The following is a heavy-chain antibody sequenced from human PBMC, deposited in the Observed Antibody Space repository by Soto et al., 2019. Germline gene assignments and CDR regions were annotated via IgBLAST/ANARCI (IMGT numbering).Heavy chain of an antibody. CDR3: ARDRYGSGSPPFDY. CDR1: GGSISSGGYY. Sequence: QVQLQESGPGLVKPSQTLSLTCTVSGGSISSGGYYWSWIRQHPGKGLEWIGYIYYSGSTYYNPSLKSRVTISVDTSKNQFSLKLSSVTAADTTVYYCARDRYGSGSPPFDYWGQGTLVTVSS. J-gene: IGHJ4*02. V-gene: IGHV4-31*03. D-gene: IGHD3-10*01. CDR2: IYYSGST.